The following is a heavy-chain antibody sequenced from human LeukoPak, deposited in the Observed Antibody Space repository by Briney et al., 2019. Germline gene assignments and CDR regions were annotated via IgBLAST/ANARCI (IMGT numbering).Heavy chain of an antibody. V-gene: IGHV3-9*01. Sequence: GGSLRLSCAASGFTFDDYAMHWVRQAPGKGLEWVSGISWNSGSIGYADSVKGRFTISIDNAKNSLYLQMNSLRAEDTALYYCAKARGPSSSWYRYFDYWGQGTLVTVSS. D-gene: IGHD6-13*01. J-gene: IGHJ4*02. CDR1: GFTFDDYA. CDR2: ISWNSGSI. CDR3: AKARGPSSSWYRYFDY.